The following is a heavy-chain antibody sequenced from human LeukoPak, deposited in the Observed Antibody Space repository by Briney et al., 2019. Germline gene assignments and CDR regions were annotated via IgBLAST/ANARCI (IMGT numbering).Heavy chain of an antibody. Sequence: ASVKVSCKASGYTCTSYGISWVRQAPGQGLEWRGWRSAYNGNTRYAQKLQGRVTRATDTATSTAYMELRSLRSADPAVYSCASRVGLYYGSGTHSYYFDYWGQGPLVPVPS. CDR2: RSAYNGNT. J-gene: IGHJ4*02. V-gene: IGHV1-18*01. CDR3: ASRVGLYYGSGTHSYYFDY. CDR1: GYTCTSYG. D-gene: IGHD3-10*01.